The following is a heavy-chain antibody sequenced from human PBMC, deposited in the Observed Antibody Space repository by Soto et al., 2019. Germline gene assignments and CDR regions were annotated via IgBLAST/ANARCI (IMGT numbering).Heavy chain of an antibody. CDR2: INHSGST. D-gene: IGHD4-17*01. J-gene: IGHJ3*02. CDR1: GGSFSGYY. Sequence: QVQLQQWGAGLLKPSETLSLTCAVYGGSFSGYYWSWIRQPPGKGLEWIGEINHSGSTNYNPSLKSRVTISVDTSKNQFSLKLGSVTAADTAVYYCARGLALRRYGDYPPAFDIWGQGTMVTVSS. V-gene: IGHV4-34*01. CDR3: ARGLALRRYGDYPPAFDI.